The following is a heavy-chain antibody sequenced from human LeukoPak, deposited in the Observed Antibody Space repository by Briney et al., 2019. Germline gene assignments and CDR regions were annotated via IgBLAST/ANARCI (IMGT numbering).Heavy chain of an antibody. D-gene: IGHD4-17*01. CDR2: MYHSGKT. J-gene: IGHJ4*02. CDR1: GVSISSNY. Sequence: SETLSLTCTVSGVSISSNYWSWIRQSPGRGLEWIGYMYHSGKTNYNPSLKSRVTISIDTSTNHLSLKLSSVTVADTAVYYCARGRGGHGDLGHFDSWGQGTLVTVSS. V-gene: IGHV4-59*01. CDR3: ARGRGGHGDLGHFDS.